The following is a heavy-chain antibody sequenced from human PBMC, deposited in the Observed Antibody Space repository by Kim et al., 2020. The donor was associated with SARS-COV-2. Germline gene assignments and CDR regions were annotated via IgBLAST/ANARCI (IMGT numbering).Heavy chain of an antibody. J-gene: IGHJ4*02. CDR3: ARVRATSSLGFFYY. Sequence: ADSVKCRFPISRAYAKNTLYLQKKSLRAEDTAVYYCARVRATSSLGFFYYWGQGTLVTVSS. D-gene: IGHD5-12*01. V-gene: IGHV3-74*01.